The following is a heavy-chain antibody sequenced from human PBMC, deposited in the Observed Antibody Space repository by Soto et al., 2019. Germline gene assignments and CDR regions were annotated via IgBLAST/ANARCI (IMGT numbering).Heavy chain of an antibody. CDR2: IDPSDSYT. CDR1: GYSFTNYW. J-gene: IGHJ3*02. V-gene: IGHV5-10-1*01. D-gene: IGHD5-12*01. Sequence: GECLKISCKGSGYSFTNYWISWVRQMPGKGLEWMGRIDPSDSYTNYSPSFQGHVTISADKSISTAYLQWSSLKASDTAMYYCARLVYSHSGYVINAFDMWGQGTMVTVSS. CDR3: ARLVYSHSGYVINAFDM.